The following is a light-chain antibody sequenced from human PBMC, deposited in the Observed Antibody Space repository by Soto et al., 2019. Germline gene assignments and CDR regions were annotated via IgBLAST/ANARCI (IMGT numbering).Light chain of an antibody. CDR2: AAS. CDR1: QSISSY. Sequence: DLQMTQSPSSLSASVGDRVTITCRASQSISSYLNWYQQKPGKAPKLLIYAASSLQSGVPSRFSGSGSGTDFTLTISSLQPEDFATYYCQQSYSTPPTFGQGTKVKIK. CDR3: QQSYSTPPT. J-gene: IGKJ1*01. V-gene: IGKV1-39*01.